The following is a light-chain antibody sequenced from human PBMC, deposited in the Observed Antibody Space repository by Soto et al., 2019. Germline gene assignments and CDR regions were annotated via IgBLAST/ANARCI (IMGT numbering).Light chain of an antibody. J-gene: IGLJ2*01. CDR1: SSDIGAYDY. Sequence: QSALTQPDSVSGSPGQSITISCTGTSSDIGAYDYVSWYQQHPGKAPKLMIFEVSDRPSGASIRFSGSKSGNTASLTISGLQTEDEADYYCSSYTDTGHVVFGRGTKVTVL. CDR2: EVS. CDR3: SSYTDTGHVV. V-gene: IGLV2-14*01.